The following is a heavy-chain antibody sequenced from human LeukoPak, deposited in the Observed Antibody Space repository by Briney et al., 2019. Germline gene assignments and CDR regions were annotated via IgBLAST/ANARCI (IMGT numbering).Heavy chain of an antibody. J-gene: IGHJ4*02. Sequence: ASVKVSCKASGYTFTSYGISWVRQAPGQGLEWMGWISAYNGNTNYAQRLQGRVTMTTDTSTSTAYMELRSLRSDDTAVYYCARSSYYDFWSGYKSGGPYYFDYWGQGTLVTVSS. V-gene: IGHV1-18*01. D-gene: IGHD3-3*01. CDR2: ISAYNGNT. CDR3: ARSSYYDFWSGYKSGGPYYFDY. CDR1: GYTFTSYG.